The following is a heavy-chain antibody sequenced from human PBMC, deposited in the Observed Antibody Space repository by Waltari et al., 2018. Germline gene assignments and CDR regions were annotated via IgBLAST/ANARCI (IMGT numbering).Heavy chain of an antibody. D-gene: IGHD1-26*01. Sequence: QVTLKESGPALVKPTQTLTLTCTFSGFSLSTSGMRVSWIRQPPGKALEWLARIDWDDDKFYSTSLKTRLTISKDTSKTQVVLTMTNMDPVDTATYYCARFPLVGATSHADAFDIWGQGTMVTVSS. V-gene: IGHV2-70*04. J-gene: IGHJ3*02. CDR3: ARFPLVGATSHADAFDI. CDR1: GFSLSTSGMR. CDR2: IDWDDDK.